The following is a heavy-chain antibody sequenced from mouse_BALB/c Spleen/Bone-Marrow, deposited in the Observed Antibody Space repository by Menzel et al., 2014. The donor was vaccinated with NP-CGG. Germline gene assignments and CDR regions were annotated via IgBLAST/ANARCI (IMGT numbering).Heavy chain of an antibody. D-gene: IGHD6-1*01. CDR3: NAEHGNYHYFDS. CDR1: GFNIKDYY. J-gene: IGHJ2*01. CDR2: IDPGNGDT. Sequence: EVKLVESGAELVRSGASVKLSCTASGFNIKDYYMHWVKQRPEQGLEWIGWIDPGNGDTEYAPKFQGKATMTADTSSNTAYLQLSSLTSEDTAVYYCNAEHGNYHYFDSWGQGTTLTVSS. V-gene: IGHV14-4*02.